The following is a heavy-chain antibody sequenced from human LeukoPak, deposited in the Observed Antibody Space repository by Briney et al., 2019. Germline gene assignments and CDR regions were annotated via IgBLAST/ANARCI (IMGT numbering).Heavy chain of an antibody. CDR1: GFTFSSYG. CDR3: ARALWPYYLDY. CDR2: IWYDGSNE. V-gene: IGHV3-33*01. J-gene: IGHJ4*02. D-gene: IGHD2-21*01. Sequence: GGSLRLSCAASGFTFSSYGMHWVRQAPGKGPEWVAIIWYDGSNEYYADSVKGRFTISRDNSKNTLYLQMNSLRAEDTAVYYCARALWPYYLDYWGQGTLVTVSS.